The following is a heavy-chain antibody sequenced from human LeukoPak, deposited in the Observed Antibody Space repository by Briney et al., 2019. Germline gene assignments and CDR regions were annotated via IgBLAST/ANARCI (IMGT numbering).Heavy chain of an antibody. D-gene: IGHD2-8*01. CDR2: ISAYNGNT. CDR3: ARDVGDIVLIDYYYMDV. Sequence: ASVKVSCKASGYTFTTYGISWVRQAPGQGLEWMGWISAYNGNTDYAQKLQGRVNMTTDTSTSTAYMELRSLRSDDTAVYYCARDVGDIVLIDYYYMDVWGKGTTVTVS. V-gene: IGHV1-18*01. J-gene: IGHJ6*03. CDR1: GYTFTTYG.